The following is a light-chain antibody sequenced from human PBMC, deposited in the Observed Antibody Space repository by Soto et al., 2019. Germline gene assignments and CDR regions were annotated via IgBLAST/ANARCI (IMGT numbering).Light chain of an antibody. CDR3: QSYDSSLSGVV. Sequence: QSVLTQPPSVSAAPGQKVTISCSGSSSNIGNNYVSWYQQLPGTAPKLLIYYNTNRPSGVPDRFSGSKSGTSASLAITGLQAEDEADYYCQSYDSSLSGVVFGGGTKLTVL. V-gene: IGLV1-40*01. J-gene: IGLJ2*01. CDR2: YNT. CDR1: SSNIGNNYV.